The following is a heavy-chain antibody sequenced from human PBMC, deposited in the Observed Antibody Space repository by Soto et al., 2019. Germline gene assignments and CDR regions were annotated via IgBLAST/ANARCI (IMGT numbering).Heavy chain of an antibody. CDR2: ISSSSSII. Sequence: EVQLVESGGGLVQPGGSLRLSCAASGFTLRTYSMSWVRHAPGKGLEWVSYISSSSSIIYYADSVKGRLTISGENAKNSLCLQMNSLRDEDTAVYFCARGSGYFGFDIWGRGKMVTVSS. J-gene: IGHJ3*02. D-gene: IGHD6-13*01. CDR1: GFTLRTYS. V-gene: IGHV3-48*02. CDR3: ARGSGYFGFDI.